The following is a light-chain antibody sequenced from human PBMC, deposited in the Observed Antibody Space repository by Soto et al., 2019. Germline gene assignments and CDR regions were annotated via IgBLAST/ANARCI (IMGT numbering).Light chain of an antibody. V-gene: IGKV1-9*01. CDR2: VAF. Sequence: IQLTQSPSSLSASVGDRVTITCRAAQGISRYLAWYLQKPGKAPKVLIYVAFTLEGGVPFRFSGSGSGTDFTLIISSVQPEDFATYYCQQLSTSPNTFGQGTQLEIK. CDR1: QGISRY. J-gene: IGKJ5*01. CDR3: QQLSTSPNT.